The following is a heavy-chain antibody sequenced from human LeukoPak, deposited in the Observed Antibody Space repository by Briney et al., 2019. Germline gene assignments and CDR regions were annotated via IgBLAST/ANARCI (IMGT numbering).Heavy chain of an antibody. CDR1: GFTFSSYG. CDR3: AKESVELRYFDWLSPFDY. Sequence: PGRSLRLSCAASGFTFSSYGMHWVRQVPGKGLEWVAVISYDGSNKYYADSVKGRFTISRDNSKNTLYLQMNSLRAEDTAVYYCAKESVELRYFDWLSPFDYWGQGTLVTVSS. V-gene: IGHV3-30*18. J-gene: IGHJ4*02. CDR2: ISYDGSNK. D-gene: IGHD3-9*01.